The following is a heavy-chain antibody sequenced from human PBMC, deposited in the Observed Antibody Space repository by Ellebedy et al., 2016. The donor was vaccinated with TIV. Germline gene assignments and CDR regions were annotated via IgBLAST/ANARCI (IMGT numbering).Heavy chain of an antibody. D-gene: IGHD3-22*01. CDR3: ARDGDSSGYYGPFDY. V-gene: IGHV4-30-4*08. CDR2: IYYSGST. J-gene: IGHJ4*02. Sequence: SETLSFTXAVYGGSFSGYYWSWIRQPPGKGLEWIGYIYYSGSTYYNPSLKSRVTISVDTSKNQFSLKLSSVTAADTAVYYCARDGDSSGYYGPFDYWGQGTLVTVSS. CDR1: GGSFSGYY.